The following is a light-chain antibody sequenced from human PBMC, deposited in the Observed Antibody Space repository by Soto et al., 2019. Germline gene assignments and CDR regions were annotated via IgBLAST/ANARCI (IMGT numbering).Light chain of an antibody. V-gene: IGKV1-5*03. J-gene: IGKJ1*01. CDR3: QQYHAFPGT. CDR2: KAS. Sequence: DIQMTQSPSTLSASIGDRVTITCRASQSINSWLAWHQQKPGKAPKLLIYKASYLEGGVPSRFSGSASGTEFTLTISSLQPDDFATYYGQQYHAFPGTFGQGTRVEIK. CDR1: QSINSW.